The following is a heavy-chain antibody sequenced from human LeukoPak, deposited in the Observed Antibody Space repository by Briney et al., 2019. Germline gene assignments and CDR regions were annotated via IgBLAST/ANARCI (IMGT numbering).Heavy chain of an antibody. CDR1: GGSISSYY. CDR2: IYYSGST. CDR3: ASYTAGTVRVLDAFDI. Sequence: PSETLSLTCTVSGGSISSYYWSWIRQPPGKGLEWIGYIYYSGSTNYNPSLKSRVTISVDTSKNQFSLKLSSVTAADTAVYYCASYTAGTVRVLDAFDIWGQGTMATVSS. V-gene: IGHV4-59*08. D-gene: IGHD6-13*01. J-gene: IGHJ3*02.